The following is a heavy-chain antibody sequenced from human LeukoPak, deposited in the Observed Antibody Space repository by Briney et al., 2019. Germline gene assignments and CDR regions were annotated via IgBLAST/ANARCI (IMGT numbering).Heavy chain of an antibody. Sequence: GRSLRLSCAASGFTFSSYGMHWVRQAPGKGLEWVAVISYDGSNKYYADSVKGRFTISRDNSKNTLYLQMNSLRAEDTAVHYCAKGPRRTAVLRYFDWLFGYWGQGTLVTVSS. CDR3: AKGPRRTAVLRYFDWLFGY. J-gene: IGHJ4*02. CDR1: GFTFSSYG. D-gene: IGHD3-9*01. CDR2: ISYDGSNK. V-gene: IGHV3-30*18.